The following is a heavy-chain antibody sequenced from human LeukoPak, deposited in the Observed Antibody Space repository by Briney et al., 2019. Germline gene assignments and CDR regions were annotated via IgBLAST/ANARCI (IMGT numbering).Heavy chain of an antibody. CDR1: GDSISSSGYY. D-gene: IGHD4-11*01. J-gene: IGHJ6*03. CDR2: IYYSGSA. Sequence: PLETLSLTCTVSGDSISSSGYYWGWIRQPPGKGLEWIGSIYYSGSAYYNPSLKSRVTMTVDTSKNQFSLKLSSVIAADTAVYYCARPPTTGFPYYHMDVGGKGTTVTVSS. V-gene: IGHV4-39*01. CDR3: ARPPTTGFPYYHMDV.